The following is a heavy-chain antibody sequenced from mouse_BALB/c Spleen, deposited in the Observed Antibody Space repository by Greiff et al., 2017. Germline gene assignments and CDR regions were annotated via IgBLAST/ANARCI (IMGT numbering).Heavy chain of an antibody. J-gene: IGHJ3*01. Sequence: EVKLVESGGGLVKPGGSLKLSCAASGFTFSSYAMSWVRQSPEKRLEWVAEISSGGSTYYPDTVKGRFTISRDNAKNTLYLQMSSLKSEDTALYYCARQGDDYDGWFAYWGQGTLVTVSA. CDR1: GFTFSSYA. D-gene: IGHD2-4*01. CDR3: ARQGDDYDGWFAY. CDR2: ISSGGST. V-gene: IGHV5-9-4*01.